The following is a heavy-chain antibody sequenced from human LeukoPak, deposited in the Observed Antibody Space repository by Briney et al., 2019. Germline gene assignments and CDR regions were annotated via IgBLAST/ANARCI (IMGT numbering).Heavy chain of an antibody. CDR3: AKEQWLAQSAYFDY. D-gene: IGHD6-19*01. V-gene: IGHV3-23*01. J-gene: IGHJ4*02. Sequence: GGSLRLSCVASGLTFSSYAMSWVRQAPGKGLEWVSGISGGGGRTFYADSVKGRFTISRDNSKNTLYLQMKSLGAEDTAIYYCAKEQWLAQSAYFDYWGQGTLVTVSS. CDR2: ISGGGGRT. CDR1: GLTFSSYA.